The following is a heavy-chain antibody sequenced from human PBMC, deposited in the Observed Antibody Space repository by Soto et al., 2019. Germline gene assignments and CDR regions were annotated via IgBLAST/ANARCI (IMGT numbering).Heavy chain of an antibody. V-gene: IGHV4-39*01. CDR1: GGSISSSSYY. D-gene: IGHD2-15*01. CDR3: ASSGYCSGGSCYEYNWFDP. CDR2: IYYSGST. Sequence: PSETLSLTCTVSGGSISSSSYYWGWIRQPPGKGQEWIGSIYYSGSTYYNPSLKSRVTISVDTSKNQFSLKLSSVTAADTAVYYCASSGYCSGGSCYEYNWFDPWGQGTLVTVSS. J-gene: IGHJ5*02.